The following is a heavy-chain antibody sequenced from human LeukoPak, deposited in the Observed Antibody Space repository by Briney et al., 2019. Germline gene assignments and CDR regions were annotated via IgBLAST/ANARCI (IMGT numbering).Heavy chain of an antibody. Sequence: ASVKVSCKASGYTFTGYYMHWVRQAPGQGLEWMGWINPNSGGTHYAQKFQGRVTMTRATSISTAYMELSRLRSDDTAVYYCARDYSGYPELWGFDYWGQGTLVTVSS. V-gene: IGHV1-2*02. CDR3: ARDYSGYPELWGFDY. CDR2: INPNSGGT. J-gene: IGHJ4*02. D-gene: IGHD5-12*01. CDR1: GYTFTGYY.